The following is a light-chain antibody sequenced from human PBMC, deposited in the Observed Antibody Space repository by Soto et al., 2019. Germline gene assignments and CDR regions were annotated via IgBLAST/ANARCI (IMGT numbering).Light chain of an antibody. CDR2: EVS. Sequence: SALTQPASVSGSPGQSITISCTGTSSDVGGYNYVSWYQQQSGKAPKLMIHEVSNRPSGVYNRFSGSKSGNTASLTFSGLQAEDEADYYCSSYTSSRAYVFGIGTKLTVL. V-gene: IGLV2-14*01. J-gene: IGLJ1*01. CDR3: SSYTSSRAYV. CDR1: SSDVGGYNY.